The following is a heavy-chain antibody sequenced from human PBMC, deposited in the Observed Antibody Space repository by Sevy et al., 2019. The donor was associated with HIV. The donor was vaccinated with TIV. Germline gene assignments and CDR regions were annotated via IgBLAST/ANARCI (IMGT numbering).Heavy chain of an antibody. D-gene: IGHD6-6*01. V-gene: IGHV4-4*07. CDR1: GGSTDSYY. CDR3: ARELPFATSSA. CDR2: IYASGST. Sequence: SETLSLTCSVSGGSTDSYYWSWIRQPAGKGLEWIGRIYASGSTAYNPSLQSRVSISIDKSKNRFSLSLTSPTAADTGVYYCARELPFATSSAWGQGTRVTVSS. J-gene: IGHJ5*02.